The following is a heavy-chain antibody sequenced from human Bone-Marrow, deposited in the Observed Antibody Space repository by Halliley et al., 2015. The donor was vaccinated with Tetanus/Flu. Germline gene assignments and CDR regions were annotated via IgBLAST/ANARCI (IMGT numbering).Heavy chain of an antibody. CDR2: ISGSNSYT. Sequence: SHISGSNSYTYYADSVKGRFTISRDNAKNSLYLQINNLRAEDTAVYYCARAGYSDAFDHWGQGTLVTVSS. D-gene: IGHD3-22*01. J-gene: IGHJ4*02. V-gene: IGHV3-11*05. CDR3: ARAGYSDAFDH.